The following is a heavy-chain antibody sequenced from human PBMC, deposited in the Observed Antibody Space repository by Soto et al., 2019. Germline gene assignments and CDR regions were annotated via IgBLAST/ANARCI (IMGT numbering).Heavy chain of an antibody. CDR3: AAKSGYSYGYIDY. J-gene: IGHJ4*02. Sequence: SVKVSCKASGFTFTSSAVQWVRQARGQRLEWIGWIVVGSGNTNYAQKFQERVTITRDMSTSTAYMELSSLRSEDTAVYYCAAKSGYSYGYIDYWGQGTLVTVSS. CDR1: GFTFTSSA. V-gene: IGHV1-58*01. CDR2: IVVGSGNT. D-gene: IGHD5-18*01.